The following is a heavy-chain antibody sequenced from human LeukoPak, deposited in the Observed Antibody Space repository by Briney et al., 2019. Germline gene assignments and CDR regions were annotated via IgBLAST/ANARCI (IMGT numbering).Heavy chain of an antibody. Sequence: GGSLRLSCAASGFTFSSYDMHWVRQATGKGLEWVSAIGTAGDTYYPGSVRGRFTISRENAKNSLYLQMNSLRAGDTAVYYCARAAAAGDLYYYYGMDVWGQGTTATVSS. CDR2: IGTAGDT. V-gene: IGHV3-13*01. J-gene: IGHJ6*02. D-gene: IGHD6-13*01. CDR1: GFTFSSYD. CDR3: ARAAAAGDLYYYYGMDV.